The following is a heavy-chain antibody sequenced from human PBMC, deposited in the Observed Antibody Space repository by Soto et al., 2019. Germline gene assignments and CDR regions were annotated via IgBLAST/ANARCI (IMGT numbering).Heavy chain of an antibody. D-gene: IGHD3-10*01. CDR3: ARGAPYGSGYTHFDY. Sequence: RASETLSLTCTVSGGSISSGGYYWSWIRQHPGKGLEWIGYIYYSGSTYYNPSLKSRVTISVDTSKNQFSLKLSSVTAADTAVYYCARGAPYGSGYTHFDYWGQGALVTVSS. CDR2: IYYSGST. J-gene: IGHJ4*02. CDR1: GGSISSGGYY. V-gene: IGHV4-31*03.